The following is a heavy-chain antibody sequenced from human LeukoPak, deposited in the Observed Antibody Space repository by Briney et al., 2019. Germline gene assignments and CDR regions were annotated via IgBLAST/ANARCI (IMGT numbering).Heavy chain of an antibody. Sequence: ASVKVSCKASGYTFTSYGIIWVRQAPGQGLEWMGWISAYNGNTNYAQKLQGRVTMTTDTSTSTAYMELRSLRSDDTAVYYCARDPPDGGSYSVDYWGQGTLVTVSS. D-gene: IGHD1-26*01. CDR1: GYTFTSYG. CDR3: ARDPPDGGSYSVDY. CDR2: ISAYNGNT. J-gene: IGHJ4*02. V-gene: IGHV1-18*01.